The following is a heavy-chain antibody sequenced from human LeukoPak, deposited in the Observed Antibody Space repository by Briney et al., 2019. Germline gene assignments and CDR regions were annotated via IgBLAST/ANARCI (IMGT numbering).Heavy chain of an antibody. V-gene: IGHV1-3*01. CDR2: INAGNGNT. CDR3: ARTNDVLRYFDWLHPFDY. Sequence: ASVKVSCKTSGYTFSDYYIHWVRQAPGQRLEWMGWINAGNGNTKYSQKFQGRVTITRDTSASTAYMELSSLRSEDTAVYYCARTNDVLRYFDWLHPFDYWGQGTLVTVSS. D-gene: IGHD3-9*01. J-gene: IGHJ4*02. CDR1: GYTFSDYY.